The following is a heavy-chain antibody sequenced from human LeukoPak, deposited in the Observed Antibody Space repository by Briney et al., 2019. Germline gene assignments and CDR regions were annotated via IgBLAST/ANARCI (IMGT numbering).Heavy chain of an antibody. D-gene: IGHD1-20*01. CDR2: INPNSGGT. CDR1: GYTFTGYY. Sequence: ASVKVSCKASGYTFTGYYMHWVRQAPGQGLEWMGWINPNSGGTNYAQKFQGWVTMTRDTSISTAYMELSRLRSDDTAVYYCARDYRITGTRWDDAFDIWGQGTMVTVSS. CDR3: ARDYRITGTRWDDAFDI. V-gene: IGHV1-2*04. J-gene: IGHJ3*02.